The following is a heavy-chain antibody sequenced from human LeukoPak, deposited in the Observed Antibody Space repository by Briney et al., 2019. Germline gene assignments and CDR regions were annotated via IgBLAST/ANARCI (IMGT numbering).Heavy chain of an antibody. D-gene: IGHD3-3*01. J-gene: IGHJ5*02. Sequence: GGSLRLSCAASGFTFSSYSMNWVRQAPGKGLEWVSSISSSSSYIYYADSVKGRFTISRDNAKNSLYLQMNSLRAEDTAVYYCARATTPTLDDFWSGYSVPFDPWGQGTLVTVSS. CDR3: ARATTPTLDDFWSGYSVPFDP. CDR2: ISSSSSYI. CDR1: GFTFSSYS. V-gene: IGHV3-21*01.